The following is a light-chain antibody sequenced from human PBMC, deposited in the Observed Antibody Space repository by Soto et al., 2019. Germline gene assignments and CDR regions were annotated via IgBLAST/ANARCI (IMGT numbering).Light chain of an antibody. CDR1: SNDVGGYNY. CDR3: SSYAGSDNFGV. J-gene: IGLJ2*01. CDR2: EVS. V-gene: IGLV2-8*01. Sequence: QSALTQPPSASGSLGQSVTISCTGTSNDVGGYNYVSWYQHHPGKAPKLIIYEVSKRPSGVPDRCSGSKSGNTASLTVSGLQAEDEADYYCSSYAGSDNFGVFGGGTKVTVL.